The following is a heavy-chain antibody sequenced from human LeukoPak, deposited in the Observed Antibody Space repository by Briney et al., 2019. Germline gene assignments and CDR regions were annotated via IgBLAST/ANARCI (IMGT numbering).Heavy chain of an antibody. Sequence: ASVKVSCKASGYTFTGYYMHWVRQAPGQGLEWMGWINPNTGGTNYAQKFQGRVTMTRDTSISTAYMELSRLRSDDTAVYYCARDGGRHYDILTGYYNYYGMDVWGQGTLVTVSS. V-gene: IGHV1-2*02. CDR1: GYTFTGYY. CDR2: INPNTGGT. D-gene: IGHD3-9*01. J-gene: IGHJ6*02. CDR3: ARDGGRHYDILTGYYNYYGMDV.